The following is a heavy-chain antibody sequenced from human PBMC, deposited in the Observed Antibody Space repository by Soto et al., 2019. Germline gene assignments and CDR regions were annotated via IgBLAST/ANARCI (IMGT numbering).Heavy chain of an antibody. D-gene: IGHD3-22*01. CDR1: GGSISSSSYY. CDR3: ARRLYYDSSGFEGGGMDV. J-gene: IGHJ6*02. Sequence: SETLSLTCTVSGGSISSSSYYWGWIRQPPGKGLEWIGSIYYSGSPYYNPSLKSRVTISVDTSKNQFSLKLSSVTAADTAVYYCARRLYYDSSGFEGGGMDVWGRGTTVTVSS. CDR2: IYYSGSP. V-gene: IGHV4-39*01.